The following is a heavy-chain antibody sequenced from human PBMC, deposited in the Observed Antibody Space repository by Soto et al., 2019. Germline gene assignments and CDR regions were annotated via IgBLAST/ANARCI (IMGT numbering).Heavy chain of an antibody. D-gene: IGHD3-22*01. CDR3: ARFYDDSSDYSPEAEDAFDI. J-gene: IGHJ3*02. V-gene: IGHV4-34*01. CDR2: INHSGST. CDR1: GGSFSGYY. Sequence: SETLSLTCAVYGGSFSGYYWSWIRQPPGKGLKWIGEINHSGSTNYNPSLKSRVTISVDTSKNQFSLKPSSVTAADTAVYYCARFYDDSSDYSPEAEDAFDICGRGTMVTVSS.